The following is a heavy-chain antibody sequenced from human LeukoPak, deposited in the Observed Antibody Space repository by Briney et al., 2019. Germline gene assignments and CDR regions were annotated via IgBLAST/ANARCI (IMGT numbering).Heavy chain of an antibody. V-gene: IGHV3-21*01. CDR3: AKDSPSRTATTEVPVDY. CDR2: ISSSSSYI. D-gene: IGHD1/OR15-1a*01. CDR1: GFSFRDYT. J-gene: IGHJ4*02. Sequence: GGSLRLSCAASGFSFRDYTMNWVRQAPGKGLEWLATISSSSSYIYFANSVRGRFTISRDNAKNSLYLQMNSLRAEDTAVYYCAKDSPSRTATTEVPVDYWGQGTLVTVSS.